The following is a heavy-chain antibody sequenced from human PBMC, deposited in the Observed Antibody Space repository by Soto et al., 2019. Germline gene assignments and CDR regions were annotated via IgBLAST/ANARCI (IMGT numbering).Heavy chain of an antibody. Sequence: EVQLLESGGGLVQPGGSLRLSCAASGFTFSSYAMSWVRQAPGKGLEWVSAISGSGGSTYYADSVKGRFTISRDNSKNTLYLQTNSLRAEDTAVYYCALIAAAGTEVDYWGQGTLVTVSS. CDR2: ISGSGGST. V-gene: IGHV3-23*01. CDR3: ALIAAAGTEVDY. D-gene: IGHD6-13*01. CDR1: GFTFSSYA. J-gene: IGHJ4*02.